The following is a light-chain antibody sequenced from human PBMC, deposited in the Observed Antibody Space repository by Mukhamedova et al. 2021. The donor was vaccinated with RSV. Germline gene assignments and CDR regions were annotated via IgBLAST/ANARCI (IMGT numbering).Light chain of an antibody. V-gene: IGLV3-25*03. Sequence: TARITCSGDALPKQYAYWYQQKPGQAPVLVIYIDSERPSGIPERFSGSSSGTTVTLTISGVQAEDEADYYCQSADSSGTYEVFGT. CDR3: QSADSSGTYEV. J-gene: IGLJ1*01. CDR2: IDS. CDR1: ALPKQY.